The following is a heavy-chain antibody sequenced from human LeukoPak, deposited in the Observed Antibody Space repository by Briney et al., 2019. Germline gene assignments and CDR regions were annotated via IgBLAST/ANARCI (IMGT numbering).Heavy chain of an antibody. Sequence: PSETLSLTCTVSGGSISSYYWSWIRQPPGKGLEWIGYIYYSGSTNYNPSLKSRVTISVDTSKNQFSLKLSSVTAADTAVYYCAREGDYYDSSGYIDWGQGTLVTVSS. V-gene: IGHV4-59*01. CDR2: IYYSGST. J-gene: IGHJ4*02. CDR3: AREGDYYDSSGYID. CDR1: GGSISSYY. D-gene: IGHD3-22*01.